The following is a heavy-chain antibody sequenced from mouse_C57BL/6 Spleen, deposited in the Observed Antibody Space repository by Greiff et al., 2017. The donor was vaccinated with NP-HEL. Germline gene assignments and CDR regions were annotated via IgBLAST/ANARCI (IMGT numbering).Heavy chain of an antibody. J-gene: IGHJ2*01. CDR1: GYTFTSYW. D-gene: IGHD1-1*01. V-gene: IGHV1-55*01. CDR3: ALYYYGSESFY. CDR2: IYPGSGST. Sequence: QVQLQQPGAELVKPGASVKMSCKASGYTFTSYWITWVKQRPGQGLEWIGEIYPGSGSTNYNEKFKSKATLTVDTSASTAYMQLSSLTSEDSAVYYCALYYYGSESFYWGQGTTLTVSS.